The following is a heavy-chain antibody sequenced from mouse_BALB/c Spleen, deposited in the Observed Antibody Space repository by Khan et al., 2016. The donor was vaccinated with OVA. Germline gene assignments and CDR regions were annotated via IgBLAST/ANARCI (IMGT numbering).Heavy chain of an antibody. CDR1: GFTFSDYY. Sequence: EVELVESGGGLVQPGGSLKLSCATSGFTFSDYYMYWVRQTPEKRLEWVAKISNGGDSTYYSDTVKGRFTISRDNAKNPLYLQMLRLKSEDTAMYYCARHEGFWYDIYDGMDYWGQGTSVTVAS. V-gene: IGHV5-12*02. CDR2: ISNGGDST. D-gene: IGHD1-1*02. J-gene: IGHJ4*01. CDR3: ARHEGFWYDIYDGMDY.